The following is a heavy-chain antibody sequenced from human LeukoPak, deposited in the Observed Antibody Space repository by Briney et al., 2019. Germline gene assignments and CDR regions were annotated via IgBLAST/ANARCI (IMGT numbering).Heavy chain of an antibody. CDR3: ARDPGGTWGFDY. D-gene: IGHD7-27*01. CDR1: SYTFTSHG. CDR2: ISIYSGDT. V-gene: IGHV1-18*01. J-gene: IGHJ4*02. Sequence: GASVKVSCKASSYTFTSHGLSWARQAPGQGLEWMGWISIYSGDTNYAQKFQDRISMTTDTSTSTAYMELRSLKSDDTAVYYCARDPGGTWGFDYWGQGALVTVSS.